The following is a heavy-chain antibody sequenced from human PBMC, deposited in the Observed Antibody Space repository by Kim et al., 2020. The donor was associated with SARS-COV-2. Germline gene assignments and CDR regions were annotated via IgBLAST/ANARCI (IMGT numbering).Heavy chain of an antibody. Sequence: GESLKISCKGSGYSFTSYWISWVRQMPGKGLEWMGRIDPSDSYTNYSPSFQGHVTISADKSISTAYLQWSSLKASDTAMYYCARHPMVRDVASYGMDVWGQGTTVTVSS. CDR3: ARHPMVRDVASYGMDV. CDR2: IDPSDSYT. CDR1: GYSFTSYW. D-gene: IGHD3-10*01. J-gene: IGHJ6*02. V-gene: IGHV5-10-1*01.